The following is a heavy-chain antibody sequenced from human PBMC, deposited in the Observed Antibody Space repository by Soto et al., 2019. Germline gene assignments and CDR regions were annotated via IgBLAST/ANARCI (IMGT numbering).Heavy chain of an antibody. CDR1: GFTFSTYA. Sequence: EVQLLESGGGLVQPGGSLRLSCAASGFTFSTYAMNWVRQAPGKGLEWVSTISGSGGSTYYADSVKGRFTISRDNSKNTLYLQTTSLTAEETALYYCAKDLGSSGSYHGIYFDSWGQGTLVTVSS. CDR3: AKDLGSSGSYHGIYFDS. D-gene: IGHD1-26*01. CDR2: ISGSGGST. V-gene: IGHV3-23*01. J-gene: IGHJ4*02.